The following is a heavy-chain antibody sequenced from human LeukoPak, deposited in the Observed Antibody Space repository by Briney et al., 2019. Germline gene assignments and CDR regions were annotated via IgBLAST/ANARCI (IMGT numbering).Heavy chain of an antibody. D-gene: IGHD2-15*01. CDR2: ISSSSGYI. V-gene: IGHV3-21*01. Sequence: GGSLTLSFPASGFTFSSYIMNGVRQPPGRGLEWVSSISSSSGYIYYADSVKGRFTISIDNAKNSLYLQMNRLRAEDMDVYYCARLVVADDYIDYWGQGTLVTVSS. J-gene: IGHJ4*02. CDR3: ARLVVADDYIDY. CDR1: GFTFSSYI.